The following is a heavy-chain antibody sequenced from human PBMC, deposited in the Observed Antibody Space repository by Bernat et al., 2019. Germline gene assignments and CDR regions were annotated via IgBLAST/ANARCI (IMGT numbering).Heavy chain of an antibody. Sequence: QVQLVESGGGVVQPGGSLRLSCAASGFTFSSYGMHWVRQAPGKGLEWVAFIRYDGSNKYYADSVKGRFTISRDNSKNTLYLQMNSLRAEDTAVYYCAKQKNGYSLSYWYFDLWGRGTLVTVSS. CDR3: AKQKNGYSLSYWYFDL. D-gene: IGHD3-22*01. V-gene: IGHV3-30*02. CDR1: GFTFSSYG. CDR2: IRYDGSNK. J-gene: IGHJ2*01.